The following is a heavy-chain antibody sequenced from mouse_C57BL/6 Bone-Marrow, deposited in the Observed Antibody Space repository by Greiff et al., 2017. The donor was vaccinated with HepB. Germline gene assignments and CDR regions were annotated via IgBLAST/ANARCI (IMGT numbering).Heavy chain of an antibody. CDR2: IDPSDSYT. CDR1: GYTFTSYW. J-gene: IGHJ2*01. D-gene: IGHD1-1*01. CDR3: ASEGRILRIDY. V-gene: IGHV1-69*01. Sequence: QVQLQQPGAELVMPGASVKLSCKASGYTFTSYWMHWVKQRPGQGLEWIGEIDPSDSYTNYNQKFKGKSTLTVDKSSSTAYMQLSSLTSEDSAVYYFASEGRILRIDYWGQGTTLTVSS.